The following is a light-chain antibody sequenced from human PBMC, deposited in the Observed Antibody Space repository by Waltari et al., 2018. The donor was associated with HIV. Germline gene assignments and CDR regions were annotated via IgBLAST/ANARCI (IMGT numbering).Light chain of an antibody. J-gene: IGLJ2*01. CDR1: SSDVGGYNY. V-gene: IGLV2-11*01. CDR3: CSYAGSYTYVV. Sequence: QSALTQPRSVSGSPGQSVTISCTGTSSDVGGYNYVSWYQQHPGKAPKRMIYDVSTRPSGVPDRVSGSKAGNTASLTISGLQAEDEADYYCCSYAGSYTYVVFGGGTKLTVL. CDR2: DVS.